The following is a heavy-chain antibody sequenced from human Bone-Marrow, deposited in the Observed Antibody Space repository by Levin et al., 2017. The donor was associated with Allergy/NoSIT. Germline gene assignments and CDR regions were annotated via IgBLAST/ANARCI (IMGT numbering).Heavy chain of an antibody. Sequence: PGGSLRLSCAASGFTFSSFDMVWVRQATGTGLEWVSTIATTGDTYYPDSVKGRFTISRENAKNSFFLQMNSLRAGDTAVYYCARGRGPFYFDRWGQGILVTVSS. J-gene: IGHJ4*02. CDR1: GFTFSSFD. V-gene: IGHV3-13*01. CDR3: ARGRGPFYFDR. CDR2: IATTGDT. D-gene: IGHD3-10*01.